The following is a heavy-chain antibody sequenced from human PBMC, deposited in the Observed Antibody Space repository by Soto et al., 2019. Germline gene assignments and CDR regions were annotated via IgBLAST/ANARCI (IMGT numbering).Heavy chain of an antibody. D-gene: IGHD2-8*01. CDR1: GFTFTSHG. CDR2: ISYDGSNK. Sequence: PGGSLRLSCGASGFTFTSHGMHWVRQAPGKGLEWVAVISYDGSNKYYADSVKGRFTISRDNSKNTLYLEMNSLRGEDTAVYYCAKDRDPLGYCTNGECYAYDYWGQGTLVTVSS. J-gene: IGHJ4*02. CDR3: AKDRDPLGYCTNGECYAYDY. V-gene: IGHV3-30*18.